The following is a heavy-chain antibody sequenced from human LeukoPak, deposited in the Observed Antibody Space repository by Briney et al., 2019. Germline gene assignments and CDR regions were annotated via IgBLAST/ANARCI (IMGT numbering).Heavy chain of an antibody. Sequence: GGSLRLSCAASGFXFSSYSINWVRQAPGKGLEWVSSVSCSSSYIYYADSVKGRFTISRDNAKYSLYLQMNSLRAEDTAVYYCARGAAAGNADYWGQGTLVTVSS. CDR3: ARGAAAGNADY. J-gene: IGHJ4*02. CDR1: GFXFSSYS. V-gene: IGHV3-21*01. D-gene: IGHD6-13*01. CDR2: VSCSSSYI.